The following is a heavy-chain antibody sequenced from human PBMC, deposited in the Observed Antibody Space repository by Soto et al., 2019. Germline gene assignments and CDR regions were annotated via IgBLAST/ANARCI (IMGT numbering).Heavy chain of an antibody. Sequence: SETLSLTCIFSVCSVYSNGNYCGWIRQPPGKGLEWIGSIDNNGVTNYNSSLKSRVTISRDTSKNQFSLRLTSVTAADTAVYYCGKILVGAPRNTDVDCWGPGTFVNGS. CDR1: VCSVYSNGNY. J-gene: IGHJ3*01. V-gene: IGHV4-39*01. D-gene: IGHD2-15*01. CDR2: IDNNGVT. CDR3: GKILVGAPRNTDVDC.